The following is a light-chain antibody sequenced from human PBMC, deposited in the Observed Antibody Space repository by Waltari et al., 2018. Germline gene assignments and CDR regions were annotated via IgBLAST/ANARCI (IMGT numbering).Light chain of an antibody. V-gene: IGKV1-5*01. CDR1: QSLSSW. Sequence: DIQMTQSPSTLSASVGDRVTLTCRASQSLSSWLSWYQQKPGKAPKLLIYDVSSLESGVPSRFSGSGSGTEFTLTISSLQPDDFATYYCHQYNSYPWTFGQGTKVEIK. CDR3: HQYNSYPWT. CDR2: DVS. J-gene: IGKJ1*01.